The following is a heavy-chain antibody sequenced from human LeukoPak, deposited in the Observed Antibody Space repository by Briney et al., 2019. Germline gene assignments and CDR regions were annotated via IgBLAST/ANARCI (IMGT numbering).Heavy chain of an antibody. CDR3: AKNPITMVRGADYWYFDL. J-gene: IGHJ2*01. CDR1: GGSISSSNW. D-gene: IGHD3-10*01. Sequence: PSKTLSLTCAVSGGSISSSNWWSWVRQPPGKGLEWIGEIYHSGSTNYNPSLKSRVTISVDKSKNQFSLKLSSVTAADTAVYYCAKNPITMVRGADYWYFDLWGRGTLVTVSS. CDR2: IYHSGST. V-gene: IGHV4-4*02.